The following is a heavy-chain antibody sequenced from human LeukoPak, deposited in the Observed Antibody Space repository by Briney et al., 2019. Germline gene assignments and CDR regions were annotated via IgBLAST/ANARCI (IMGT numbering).Heavy chain of an antibody. Sequence: ASVKVSCKASGYTFTRNYMHWERQAPGQGLEWMGGIIPIFGTANYAQKFQGRVTITADESTSTAYMELSSLRSEDTAVYYCARRPTVTTLGGGAFDIWGQGTMVTVSS. CDR2: IIPIFGTA. J-gene: IGHJ3*02. V-gene: IGHV1-69*13. D-gene: IGHD4-17*01. CDR1: GYTFTRNY. CDR3: ARRPTVTTLGGGAFDI.